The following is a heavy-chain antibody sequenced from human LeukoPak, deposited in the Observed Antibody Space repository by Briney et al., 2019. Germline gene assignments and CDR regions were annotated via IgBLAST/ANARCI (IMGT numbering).Heavy chain of an antibody. D-gene: IGHD2-2*01. CDR2: ISAYNGNT. V-gene: IGHV1-18*01. J-gene: IGHJ4*02. CDR1: GYTFTSYG. CDR3: ARETRYCSSTSCPRYFDY. Sequence: ASVKVSCKASGYTFTSYGISWVRQAPGQGLEWMGWISAYNGNTNYAQKLQGRVTMTTDTSTSTAYMELRSLRSDDTAVYYCARETRYCSSTSCPRYFDYWGQGTLVTVSS.